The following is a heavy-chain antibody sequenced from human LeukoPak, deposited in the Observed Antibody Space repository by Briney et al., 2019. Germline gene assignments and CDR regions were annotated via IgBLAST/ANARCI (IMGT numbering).Heavy chain of an antibody. V-gene: IGHV4-59*01. CDR3: AGVPEYYDFWSGYYWYFDL. D-gene: IGHD3-3*01. CDR2: IYYSGST. CDR1: GGSFSGYY. J-gene: IGHJ2*01. Sequence: SETLSLTCAVYGGSFSGYYWSWIRQPPGKGLEWIGYIYYSGSTNYNPSLKSRVTISVDTSKNQFSLKLSSVTAADTAVYYCAGVPEYYDFWSGYYWYFDLWGRGTLVTVSS.